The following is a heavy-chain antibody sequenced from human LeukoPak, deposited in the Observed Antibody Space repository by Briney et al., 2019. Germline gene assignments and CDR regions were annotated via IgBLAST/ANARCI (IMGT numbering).Heavy chain of an antibody. Sequence: PGGSLRLSCAASGFTFSDYYMSWIRQAPGKGLEWVSYITSSGSTIYYADSVKGRFTISRDNAKNSLYLQMNSLRAEDTAVYYCARDQSSSWYVRGWFDPWGQGTLVTVSS. D-gene: IGHD6-13*01. J-gene: IGHJ5*02. CDR3: ARDQSSSWYVRGWFDP. V-gene: IGHV3-11*04. CDR1: GFTFSDYY. CDR2: ITSSGSTI.